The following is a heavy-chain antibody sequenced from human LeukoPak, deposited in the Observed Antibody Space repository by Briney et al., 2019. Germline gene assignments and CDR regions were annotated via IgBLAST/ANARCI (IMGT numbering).Heavy chain of an antibody. Sequence: ASVKVSCRASGYTFTSYYMHWVRQAPGQELEWMGIINPSGGSTSYAQKFQGRVTMTRDTSTSTVYMELSSLRSEDTAVYYCARVHYYGSGNYYMDVWGKGTTVTISS. V-gene: IGHV1-46*01. J-gene: IGHJ6*03. CDR3: ARVHYYGSGNYYMDV. CDR2: INPSGGST. CDR1: GYTFTSYY. D-gene: IGHD3-10*01.